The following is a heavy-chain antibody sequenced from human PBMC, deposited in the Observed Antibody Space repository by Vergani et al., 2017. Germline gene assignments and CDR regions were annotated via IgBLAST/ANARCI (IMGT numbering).Heavy chain of an antibody. Sequence: QVQLQESGPGLVKPSETLSPTCTVSGGSISHYYWSWIRQPPGKGPEWIGYVNNDGSTNYNPSLGSRVSISLDTSKSQFSLKLTSVTAADTAVYYCARENDIFNGYYSHYFDHWGQGTLVTVSS. CDR3: ARENDIFNGYYSHYFDH. J-gene: IGHJ4*02. CDR2: VNNDGST. D-gene: IGHD3-9*01. CDR1: GGSISHYY. V-gene: IGHV4-59*01.